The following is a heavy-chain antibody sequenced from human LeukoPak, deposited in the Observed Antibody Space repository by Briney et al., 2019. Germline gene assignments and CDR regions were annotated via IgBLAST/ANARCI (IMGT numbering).Heavy chain of an antibody. CDR3: ARDSRGRPRGVILNYYGMDV. CDR1: GFTFSSYS. Sequence: GGSLRLSCAASGFTFSSYSMNWVRQAPGKGLEWVSSISSSSSYIYYADSVKGRFTISRDNAKNSLYLQMNSLRAEDTAVYYCARDSRGRPRGVILNYYGMDVWGKGTTVTVSS. V-gene: IGHV3-21*01. J-gene: IGHJ6*04. CDR2: ISSSSSYI. D-gene: IGHD3-10*01.